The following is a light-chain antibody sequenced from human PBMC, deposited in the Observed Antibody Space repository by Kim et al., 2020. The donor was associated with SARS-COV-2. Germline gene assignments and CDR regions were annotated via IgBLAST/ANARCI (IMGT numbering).Light chain of an antibody. CDR1: SSDLGAYNY. Sequence: GHAITSYCTGTSSDLGAYNYVSWYQHRPGKANKLMIYDVRRRPSGVSSRVSGSKTGNTASLTISGLQAKDEADYYCSSYTSSSTWVLGGGTQLTVL. V-gene: IGLV2-14*03. CDR3: SSYTSSSTWV. CDR2: DVR. J-gene: IGLJ3*02.